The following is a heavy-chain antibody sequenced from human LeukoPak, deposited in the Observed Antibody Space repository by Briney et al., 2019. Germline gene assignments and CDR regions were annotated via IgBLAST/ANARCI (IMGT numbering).Heavy chain of an antibody. J-gene: IGHJ3*02. CDR3: AGIMDRGVIGAFDI. Sequence: GASVKVSCKASGGTFSSYAISWVRQAPGQGLEWMGRIIPILGIANYAQKFQGRVTITADKSTSTAYMELSSLRSEDTAVYYCAGIMDRGVIGAFDISGQGTMVTVCS. V-gene: IGHV1-69*04. D-gene: IGHD3-10*01. CDR1: GGTFSSYA. CDR2: IIPILGIA.